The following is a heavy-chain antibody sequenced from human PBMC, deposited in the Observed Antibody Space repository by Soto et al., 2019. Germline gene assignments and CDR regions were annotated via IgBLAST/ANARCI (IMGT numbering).Heavy chain of an antibody. J-gene: IGHJ4*02. CDR3: AKERAVAGFDY. V-gene: IGHV3-23*01. CDR2: ISGSGGST. D-gene: IGHD6-19*01. CDR1: VFTFSRYG. Sequence: GSLRLSCAASVFTFSRYGMNWVRQAPGKGLEWVSGISGSGGSTYYADSVKGRFTISRDNSNNTLYVQMHSLRAEDTAVYYCAKERAVAGFDYWGPGTLVTVSS.